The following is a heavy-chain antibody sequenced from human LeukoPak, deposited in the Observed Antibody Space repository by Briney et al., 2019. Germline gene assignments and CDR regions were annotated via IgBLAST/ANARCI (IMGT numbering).Heavy chain of an antibody. CDR3: ARGVVRYFDWLLSWFDY. Sequence: PGGSLRLSCAASGFTFSSYAMHWVRQAPGKGLEWVAVISYDGSNKYYADSVKGRFTISRDNSKDTLYLQMNSLRAEDTAVYYCARGVVRYFDWLLSWFDYWGQGTLVTVSS. D-gene: IGHD3-9*01. CDR1: GFTFSSYA. J-gene: IGHJ4*02. V-gene: IGHV3-30*04. CDR2: ISYDGSNK.